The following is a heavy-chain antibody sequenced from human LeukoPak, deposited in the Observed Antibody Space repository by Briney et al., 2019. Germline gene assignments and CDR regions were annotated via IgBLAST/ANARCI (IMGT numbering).Heavy chain of an antibody. CDR3: ARGQVPAARDYNWFGA. CDR2: INARGDT. D-gene: IGHD2-2*01. J-gene: IGHJ5*02. V-gene: IGHV4-34*01. Sequence: PSETLSLTCAVYGWSFNDYYLNWIRQPPGKGLEWIGEINARGDTNFNPSLKSRVTISVDTSKSQFSLRLTSMIAADTAVYYCARGQVPAARDYNWFGAWGMGALVTVSS. CDR1: GWSFNDYY.